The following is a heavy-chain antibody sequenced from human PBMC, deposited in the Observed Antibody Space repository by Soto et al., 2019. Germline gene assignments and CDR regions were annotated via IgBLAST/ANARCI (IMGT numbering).Heavy chain of an antibody. CDR1: GGSFSGYY. Sequence: QVQLQQWGAGLLKPSETLSLTCAVYGGSFSGYYWSWIRQPPGKGLEWIGEINHSGSTNYNPSLKRRVTISVDTSKNQFSLKLSSVTAADTAVYYCARISHLTVTAFDYWGHGTLVTVSS. CDR2: INHSGST. V-gene: IGHV4-34*01. CDR3: ARISHLTVTAFDY. J-gene: IGHJ4*01. D-gene: IGHD2-21*02.